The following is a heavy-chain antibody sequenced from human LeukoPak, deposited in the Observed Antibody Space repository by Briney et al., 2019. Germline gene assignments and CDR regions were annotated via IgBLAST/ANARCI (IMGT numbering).Heavy chain of an antibody. Sequence: GGSLRLSCAASGFTFSDYYMSWIRQAPGKGLEWVSYIGSSDKTIYYADSVKGRFTISRDNARNSLYLQMNSLRAEDTAVYYCARIGRPAAFDIWGQGTLVIVSS. D-gene: IGHD6-6*01. CDR3: ARIGRPAAFDI. CDR2: IGSSDKTI. J-gene: IGHJ3*02. V-gene: IGHV3-11*01. CDR1: GFTFSDYY.